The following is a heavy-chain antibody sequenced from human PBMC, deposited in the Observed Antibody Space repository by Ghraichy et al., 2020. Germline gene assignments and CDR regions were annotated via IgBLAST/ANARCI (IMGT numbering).Heavy chain of an antibody. J-gene: IGHJ4*02. D-gene: IGHD6-19*01. CDR2: IYTSGST. CDR3: ARATAPYSSGWYGPHGYYFDY. V-gene: IGHV4-61*02. Sequence: SQTLSLTCTVSGGSISSGSYYWSWIWQPAGKGLEWIGRIYTSGSTNYNPSLKSRVTISVDTSKNQFSLKLSSVTAADTAVYYCARATAPYSSGWYGPHGYYFDYWGQGTLVTVSS. CDR1: GGSISSGSYY.